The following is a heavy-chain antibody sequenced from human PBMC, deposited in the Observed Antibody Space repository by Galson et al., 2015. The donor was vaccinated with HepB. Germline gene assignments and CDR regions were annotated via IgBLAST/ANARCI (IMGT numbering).Heavy chain of an antibody. CDR2: IIPILGIA. V-gene: IGHV1-69*04. J-gene: IGHJ1*01. D-gene: IGHD2-2*01. CDR1: GGTFSSYA. CDR3: ARGDCSSTSCYISPERLFQH. Sequence: SVKVSCKASGGTFSSYAISWVRQAPGQGLEWMGRIIPILGIANYAQKFQGRVTITADKSTSTAYMELSSLRSEDTAVYYCARGDCSSTSCYISPERLFQHWGQGTLVTVSS.